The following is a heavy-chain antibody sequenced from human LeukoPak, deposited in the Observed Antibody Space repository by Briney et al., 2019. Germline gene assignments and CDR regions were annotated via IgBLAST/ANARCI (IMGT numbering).Heavy chain of an antibody. J-gene: IGHJ6*02. CDR1: GGSISSGDYY. D-gene: IGHD3-3*01. CDR3: ARDRGIYDFWSGSYYGMDV. Sequence: SQTLSLTCTVSGGSISSGDYYWSWIRQPPGKGLEWIGYIYYSGSTYYNPSLKSRVTISVDTSRNQFSLKLSSVTAADTAVYYCARDRGIYDFWSGSYYGMDVWGQGTTVTVSS. CDR2: IYYSGST. V-gene: IGHV4-30-4*01.